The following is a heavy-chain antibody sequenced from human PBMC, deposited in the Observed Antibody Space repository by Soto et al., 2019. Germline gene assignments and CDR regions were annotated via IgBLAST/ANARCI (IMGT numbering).Heavy chain of an antibody. CDR1: GGSFSGYY. V-gene: IGHV4-34*01. CDR2: INHSGST. D-gene: IGHD6-13*01. CDR3: ARTHANPDSSSWYGMDV. J-gene: IGHJ6*02. Sequence: SETLSLTCAVYGGSFSGYYWSWIRQPPGKGLEWIGEINHSGSTNYNPSLKSRVTISVDTSKNQFSLKLSSVTAADTAVYCCARTHANPDSSSWYGMDVWGQGTTVTVSS.